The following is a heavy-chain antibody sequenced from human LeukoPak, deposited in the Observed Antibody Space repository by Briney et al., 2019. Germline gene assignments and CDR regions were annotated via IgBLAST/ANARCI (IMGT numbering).Heavy chain of an antibody. CDR2: ISWNSGSI. CDR3: AKDVDYGDPPGAFDI. V-gene: IGHV3-9*01. Sequence: GGSLRLSCAASGFTFDDYAMPWVRQAPGKGLEWVSGISWNSGSIGYADSVKGRFTISRDNAKNSLYLQMNSLRAEDTALYYCAKDVDYGDPPGAFDIWGQGTMVTVSS. CDR1: GFTFDDYA. D-gene: IGHD4-17*01. J-gene: IGHJ3*02.